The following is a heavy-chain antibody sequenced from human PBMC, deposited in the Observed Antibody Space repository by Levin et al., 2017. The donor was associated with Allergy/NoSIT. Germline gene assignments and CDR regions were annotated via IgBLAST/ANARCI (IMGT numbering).Heavy chain of an antibody. V-gene: IGHV3-30*18. Sequence: GGSLRLSCAASGFPFNSYAMHWVRQAPGKGLEWVAVTSFDGINKDYADSVKGRFTISRDNSNNTLYLQMNSLRPEDTAMYYCAKDLSGSYYYYGMDVWGQGTTVTVSS. CDR1: GFPFNSYA. D-gene: IGHD1-26*01. CDR2: TSFDGINK. CDR3: AKDLSGSYYYYGMDV. J-gene: IGHJ6*02.